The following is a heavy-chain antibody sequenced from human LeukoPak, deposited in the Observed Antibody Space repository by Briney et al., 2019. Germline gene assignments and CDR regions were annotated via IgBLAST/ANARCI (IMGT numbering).Heavy chain of an antibody. J-gene: IGHJ4*02. CDR3: ARPILAYCGGDCYYDY. CDR1: GFTFSSYA. D-gene: IGHD2-21*02. V-gene: IGHV3-23*01. CDR2: ISGSGGST. Sequence: GGSLRLSCAASGFTFSSYAMSWVRQAPGKGLEWVSAISGSGGSTYYADSVKGRFTISRDNSKNTLYLQMNSLRAEDTAVYYCARPILAYCGGDCYYDYWGQGTLVTVSS.